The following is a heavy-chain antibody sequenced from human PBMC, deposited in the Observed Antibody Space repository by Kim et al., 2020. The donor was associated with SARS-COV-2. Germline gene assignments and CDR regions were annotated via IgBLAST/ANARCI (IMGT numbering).Heavy chain of an antibody. CDR1: GFTFSSYG. CDR3: AKDTGDSSGFDAFDI. D-gene: IGHD3-22*01. V-gene: IGHV3-30*18. Sequence: GGSLRLSCAASGFTFSSYGMHWVRQAPGKGLEWVAVISYDGSNKYYADSVKGRFTISRDNSKNTLYLQMNSLRAEDTAVYYCAKDTGDSSGFDAFDIWGQGTMVTVSS. CDR2: ISYDGSNK. J-gene: IGHJ3*02.